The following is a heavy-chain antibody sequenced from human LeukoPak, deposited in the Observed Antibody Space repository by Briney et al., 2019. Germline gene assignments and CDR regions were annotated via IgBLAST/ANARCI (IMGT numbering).Heavy chain of an antibody. Sequence: SETLSLTCAVYGGSFSGYFWGCIRQPPGKGLEWIGEVNHSGRTNQNPSLKSRVTISVDTSKNQFSLNLRSVTAADTAVYYCARGQFQRDYWGQGTLVTVSS. CDR2: VNHSGRT. CDR3: ARGQFQRDY. CDR1: GGSFSGYF. J-gene: IGHJ4*02. V-gene: IGHV4-34*01.